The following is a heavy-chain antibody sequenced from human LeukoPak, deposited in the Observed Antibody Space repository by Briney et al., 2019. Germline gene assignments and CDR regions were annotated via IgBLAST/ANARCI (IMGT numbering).Heavy chain of an antibody. Sequence: GGSLRLSCAASGFTVSSNYMSWVRQAPGKGLEWISYISSSSSTKYYADSVKGRFTIPRDNDKKSLYLQMNSLRAEGSAVYYCASRRGDSNFYHYMDVWGKGTTVIVSS. J-gene: IGHJ6*03. D-gene: IGHD4-11*01. CDR2: ISSSSSTK. V-gene: IGHV3-48*01. CDR1: GFTVSSNY. CDR3: ASRRGDSNFYHYMDV.